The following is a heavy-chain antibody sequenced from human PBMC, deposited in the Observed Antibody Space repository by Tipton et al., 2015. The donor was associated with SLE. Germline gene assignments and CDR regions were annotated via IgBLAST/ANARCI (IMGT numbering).Heavy chain of an antibody. CDR1: GFTFSSYG. V-gene: IGHV3-30*02. J-gene: IGHJ4*02. CDR2: IRYDGSNK. D-gene: IGHD3-3*01. Sequence: SLRLSCAASGFTFSSYGMHWVRQAPGKGLEWVAFIRYDGSNKYYADSVKGRFTISRDNSKNTLYLQMNSLRAEDTAVYYCAKDHDFWSPLLEYWGQGTLVTVSS. CDR3: AKDHDFWSPLLEY.